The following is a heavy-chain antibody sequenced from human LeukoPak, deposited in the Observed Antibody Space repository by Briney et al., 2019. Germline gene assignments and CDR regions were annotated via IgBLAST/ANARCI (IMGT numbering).Heavy chain of an antibody. D-gene: IGHD4-23*01. CDR3: ARGGGNWYFDY. V-gene: IGHV3-23*01. CDR1: GFTFSSYA. Sequence: GGSLRLPCAASGFTFSSYAMSWVRQPPGKGLEWVSGISDFGGSTYYADSVKGRFTFSRDNSKNTLSLQMNSLRAEDTAVYYCARGGGNWYFDYWGQGTLVTVSS. J-gene: IGHJ4*02. CDR2: ISDFGGST.